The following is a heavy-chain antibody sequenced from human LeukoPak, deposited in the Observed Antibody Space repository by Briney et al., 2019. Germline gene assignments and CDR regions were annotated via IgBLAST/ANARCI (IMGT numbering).Heavy chain of an antibody. CDR2: IYHSGST. CDR3: ARDRSYCSGGSCSYYFDY. D-gene: IGHD2-15*01. V-gene: IGHV4-38-2*02. Sequence: SETLSLTCTVSGGSISSYYWSWIRQPPGKGLEWIGSIYHSGSTYYNPSLKSRVTISVDTSKNQFSLKLSSVTAADTAVYYCARDRSYCSGGSCSYYFDYWGQGTLVTVSS. J-gene: IGHJ4*02. CDR1: GGSISSYY.